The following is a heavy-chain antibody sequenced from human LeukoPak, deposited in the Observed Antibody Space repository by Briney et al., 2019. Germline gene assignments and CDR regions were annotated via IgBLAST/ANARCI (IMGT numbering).Heavy chain of an antibody. CDR2: ISYDGSNK. CDR3: AKPTGVNGAFDI. J-gene: IGHJ3*02. V-gene: IGHV3-30*18. Sequence: PGGALRLSCAASGFTFSSYGMHWVRQAPGKGLEWVAVISYDGSNKYYADSVKGRFTISRDNSKNTLYLQMNSLRAEDTAVYYCAKPTGVNGAFDIWGQGTLVTVSS. D-gene: IGHD2-8*01. CDR1: GFTFSSYG.